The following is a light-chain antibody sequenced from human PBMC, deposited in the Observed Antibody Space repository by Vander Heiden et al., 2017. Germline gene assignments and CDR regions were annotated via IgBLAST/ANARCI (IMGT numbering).Light chain of an antibody. Sequence: SYVLTQPPPVSVAPGKTARITCGGNNIGSKSVHWYQQKPGQAPVLVVYGDSDRPSGIPERFSGSNSGNTATLTISRVEAGDEADYYCQVWDSTSDHRFVFGTGTKVTVL. J-gene: IGLJ1*01. CDR3: QVWDSTSDHRFV. CDR1: NIGSKS. V-gene: IGLV3-21*03. CDR2: GDS.